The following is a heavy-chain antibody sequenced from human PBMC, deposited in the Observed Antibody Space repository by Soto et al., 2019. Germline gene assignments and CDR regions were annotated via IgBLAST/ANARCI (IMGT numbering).Heavy chain of an antibody. CDR3: ARGIATGPVDP. V-gene: IGHV1-3*01. D-gene: IGHD6-13*01. CDR2: INPVNGNT. Sequence: QVQLVQSGAEVKKPGASVMLSCKASGYTFTTYTMNWVRQAPGQRLEWMGWINPVNGNTKSSQKFQDRVIITRDTSASTDYMDLRSLRSDDTAVYYCARGIATGPVDPWGQVTLVIDSS. CDR1: GYTFTTYT. J-gene: IGHJ5*02.